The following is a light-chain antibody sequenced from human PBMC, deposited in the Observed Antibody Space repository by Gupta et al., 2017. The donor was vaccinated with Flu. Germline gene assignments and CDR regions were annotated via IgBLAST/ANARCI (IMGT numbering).Light chain of an antibody. CDR3: QQRDTWPLT. J-gene: IGKJ4*01. V-gene: IGKV3-11*01. Sequence: EIVLTQSPATLSLSPGERATLSCRASQSVSSHLGWYQQKPGQAPRLLIYDASNRATGTPARFSGSGSGTDFTLTISSLEPEDFAVYFCQQRDTWPLTFGGGTKVEIK. CDR2: DAS. CDR1: QSVSSH.